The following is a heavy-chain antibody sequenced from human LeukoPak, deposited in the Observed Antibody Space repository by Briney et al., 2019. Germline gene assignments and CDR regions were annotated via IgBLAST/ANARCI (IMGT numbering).Heavy chain of an antibody. J-gene: IGHJ4*02. Sequence: PSETLSLTCTVSGGSISSSSYYWGWIRQPPGKGLEWIGSIYYSGSTNYNPSLKSRVTISVDTSKNQFSLKLSSVTAADTAVYYCARTSYYDFWSGYNRNDYWGQGTLVTVSS. CDR2: IYYSGST. CDR3: ARTSYYDFWSGYNRNDY. V-gene: IGHV4-39*07. D-gene: IGHD3-3*01. CDR1: GGSISSSSYY.